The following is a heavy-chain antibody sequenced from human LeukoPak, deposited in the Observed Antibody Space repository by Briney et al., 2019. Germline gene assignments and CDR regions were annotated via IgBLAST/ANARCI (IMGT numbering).Heavy chain of an antibody. V-gene: IGHV3-30*02. CDR2: IRYDGSNK. CDR3: AKVEGGYDYGDYGIDY. Sequence: GGSLRLSCAASGFTFSSYGMHWVRQAPGKGLEWVAFIRYDGSNKYYADSVKGRFTISRDNSKNTLYLQMNSLRAEDTAVYYCAKVEGGYDYGDYGIDYWGQGTLVTVSS. D-gene: IGHD4-17*01. CDR1: GFTFSSYG. J-gene: IGHJ4*02.